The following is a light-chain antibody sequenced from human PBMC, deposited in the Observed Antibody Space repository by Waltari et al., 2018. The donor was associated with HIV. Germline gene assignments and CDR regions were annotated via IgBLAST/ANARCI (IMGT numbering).Light chain of an antibody. Sequence: QSVLTQPPSASETPGQRVAISCSGSSSDIGSNAVNWYQQLPGTAPKLLIYSNNQRPSGVPDRFSGSKTGTSSALAISGLQSADEADYYCAAWDDSLNGPHVVFGGGTKLTVL. V-gene: IGLV1-44*01. CDR1: SSDIGSNA. J-gene: IGLJ2*01. CDR3: AAWDDSLNGPHVV. CDR2: SNN.